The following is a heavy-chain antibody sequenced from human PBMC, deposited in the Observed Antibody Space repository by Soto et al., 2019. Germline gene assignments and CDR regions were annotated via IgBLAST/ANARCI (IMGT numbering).Heavy chain of an antibody. CDR3: ARAYTGRMPPPDHYYYELDV. Sequence: PGGSLRLSCTASGFSLSDYDMHWVRQVPGKGLEWVSTIGAARDPYYTGAVKHRFTISRENARNSMFLQMNSVTVGDTAVYYCARAYTGRMPPPDHYYYELDVWGQGVMVTVSS. J-gene: IGHJ6*02. D-gene: IGHD2-2*01. CDR1: GFSLSDYD. V-gene: IGHV3-13*05. CDR2: IGAARDP.